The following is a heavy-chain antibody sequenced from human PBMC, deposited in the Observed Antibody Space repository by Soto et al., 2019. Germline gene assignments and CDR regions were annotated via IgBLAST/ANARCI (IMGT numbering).Heavy chain of an antibody. CDR2: ISAYNGNT. CDR3: ARGYCSSTSCYWFDY. D-gene: IGHD2-2*01. J-gene: IGHJ4*02. V-gene: IGHV1-18*01. CDR1: GYTFTSYG. Sequence: GASVKVSCKASGYTFTSYGISWVRQAPGQGLEWMGWISAYNGNTNYAQKLQGRVTMTTDTSTSTAYMELRSLRSDDTAVYYCARGYCSSTSCYWFDYWGQGTRVTVSS.